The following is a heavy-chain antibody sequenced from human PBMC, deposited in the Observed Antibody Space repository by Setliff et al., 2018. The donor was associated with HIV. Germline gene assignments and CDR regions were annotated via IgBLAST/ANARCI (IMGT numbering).Heavy chain of an antibody. D-gene: IGHD4-17*01. CDR2: INVGNGNT. CDR1: GYTFSNYV. J-gene: IGHJ4*02. Sequence: ASVKVSCKASGYTFSNYVMQWVRQAPGQRLEWMGWINVGNGNTKYSEKFQGRVTITRDTSASTAYMELSSLTSKDTAMYYCVRDDYGYNGKGFDYWGPGTLVTVSS. V-gene: IGHV1-3*01. CDR3: VRDDYGYNGKGFDY.